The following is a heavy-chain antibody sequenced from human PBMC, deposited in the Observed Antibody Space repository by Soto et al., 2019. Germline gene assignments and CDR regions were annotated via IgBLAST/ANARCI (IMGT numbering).Heavy chain of an antibody. CDR2: ISYDGSNK. Sequence: GGSLRLSCAASGFTFSSYGMHWVRQAPGKGLVWVAVISYDGSNKYYADSVKGRFTISRDNSKNTLYLQMNSLRAEDTAVYYCAKAAREVVVITPQAFDIWGQGTMVTVSS. CDR3: AKAAREVVVITPQAFDI. CDR1: GFTFSSYG. D-gene: IGHD3-22*01. V-gene: IGHV3-30*18. J-gene: IGHJ3*02.